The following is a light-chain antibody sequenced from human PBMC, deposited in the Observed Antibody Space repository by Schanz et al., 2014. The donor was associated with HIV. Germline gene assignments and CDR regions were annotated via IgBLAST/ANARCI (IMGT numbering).Light chain of an antibody. CDR1: SSNIGAGYD. V-gene: IGLV1-40*01. CDR2: GNS. CDR3: AAWDHSLNAQYV. J-gene: IGLJ1*01. Sequence: QSVLTQPPSVSGAPGQRVTISCTGSSSNIGAGYDVHWYQQLPGTAPKLLIYGNSNRPSGVPDRFSGSKSGTSASLAITGLQAEDEADYHCAAWDHSLNAQYVFGSGTKLTVL.